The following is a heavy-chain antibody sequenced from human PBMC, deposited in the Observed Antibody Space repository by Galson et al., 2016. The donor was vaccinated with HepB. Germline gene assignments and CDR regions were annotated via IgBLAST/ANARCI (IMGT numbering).Heavy chain of an antibody. V-gene: IGHV3-30*18. J-gene: IGHJ6*02. CDR2: ISYDGSNK. CDR1: GFTFSSYG. Sequence: SLRLSCAASGFTFSSYGMNWVRQVPGKGLEWVAGISYDGSNKKNVDSVKGRFTISRDNSKNTLYLQMNSLRAEDTAVYYCAKGAYYYGSAYYGMDVWGQGTRVTVSS. D-gene: IGHD3-10*01. CDR3: AKGAYYYGSAYYGMDV.